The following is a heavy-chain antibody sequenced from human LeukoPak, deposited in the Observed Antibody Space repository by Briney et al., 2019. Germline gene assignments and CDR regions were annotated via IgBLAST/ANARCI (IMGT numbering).Heavy chain of an antibody. V-gene: IGHV1-58*02. J-gene: IGHJ4*02. CDR2: IVVGSGNT. CDR1: GFTFTSST. CDR3: AGTPWFGELTLDY. Sequence: RASVKVSCKASGFTFTSSTIQWVRQARGQRLEWIGWIVVGSGNTNYAQKLQERVIITRDMSTTTVYMELSSLRSEDTAVYYCAGTPWFGELTLDYWGQGTLVTVSS. D-gene: IGHD3-10*01.